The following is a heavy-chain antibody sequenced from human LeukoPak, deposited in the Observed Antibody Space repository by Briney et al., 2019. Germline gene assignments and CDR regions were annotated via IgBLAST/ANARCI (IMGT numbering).Heavy chain of an antibody. CDR1: GFIFSNYE. J-gene: IGHJ4*02. Sequence: GGSLRLSCAASGFIFSNYEMNWVRQTPGKGLEWVSYISDHGKSRNYVDSVKGRFAISRDNAKNSLYLQMNSLRAEDTAVYFCARDTYTSGLFDYWGQGTRVTVSS. D-gene: IGHD6-19*01. CDR3: ARDTYTSGLFDY. CDR2: ISDHGKSR. V-gene: IGHV3-48*03.